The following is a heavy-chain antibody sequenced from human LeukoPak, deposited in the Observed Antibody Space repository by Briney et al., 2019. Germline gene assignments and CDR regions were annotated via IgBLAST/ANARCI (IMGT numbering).Heavy chain of an antibody. J-gene: IGHJ4*02. Sequence: GASVKVSCKASGYTFTSYGISWVRQAPGQGLEWMGWISAYNGNTNYAQKFQGRVTITADESTSTAYMELSSLRSEDTAVYYCARDYYDSSGYYYYFDYWGQGTLVTVSS. D-gene: IGHD3-22*01. V-gene: IGHV1-18*01. CDR2: ISAYNGNT. CDR1: GYTFTSYG. CDR3: ARDYYDSSGYYYYFDY.